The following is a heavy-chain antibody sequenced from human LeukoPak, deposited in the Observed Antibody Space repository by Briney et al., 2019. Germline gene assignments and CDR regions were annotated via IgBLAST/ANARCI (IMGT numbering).Heavy chain of an antibody. CDR3: ARAEGDTAMVIDY. D-gene: IGHD5-18*01. CDR2: IDPSDSYT. J-gene: IGHJ4*02. CDR1: GYSFTSYW. Sequence: GESLRISCKGSGYSFTSYWISWVRQMPGKGLGWMWTIDPSDSYTNYSPSFQGHVTISADKSISTAYLQWSSLKASDTAMYYCARAEGDTAMVIDYWGQGTLVTVSS. V-gene: IGHV5-10-1*01.